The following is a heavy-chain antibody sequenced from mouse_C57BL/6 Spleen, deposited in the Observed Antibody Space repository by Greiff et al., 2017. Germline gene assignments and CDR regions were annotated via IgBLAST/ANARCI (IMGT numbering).Heavy chain of an antibody. CDR3: ARTGSNYEDFDV. CDR1: GYSFTGYY. CDR2: INPSTGGT. J-gene: IGHJ1*03. D-gene: IGHD2-5*01. Sequence: EVKLVESGPELVKPGASVKISCKASGYSFTGYYMNWVKQSPEKSLEWIGEINPSTGGTTYNQKFKAKATLTVDKSSSTAYMQLKSLTSEDSAVYYCARTGSNYEDFDVWGTGTTVTVSS. V-gene: IGHV1-42*01.